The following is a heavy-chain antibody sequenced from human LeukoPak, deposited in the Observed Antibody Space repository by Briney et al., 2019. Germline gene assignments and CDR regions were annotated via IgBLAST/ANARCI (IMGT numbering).Heavy chain of an antibody. Sequence: SETLSLTCAVSGGSISSSNWWSWVRQPPGKGLEWIGQIYHSGSTNYNPSLESRVTISVDKSKNQFSLKLSSVTAADTAVYYCARAVEMATIDYWGQGTLVTVSS. V-gene: IGHV4-4*02. D-gene: IGHD5-24*01. CDR1: GGSISSSNW. J-gene: IGHJ4*02. CDR3: ARAVEMATIDY. CDR2: IYHSGST.